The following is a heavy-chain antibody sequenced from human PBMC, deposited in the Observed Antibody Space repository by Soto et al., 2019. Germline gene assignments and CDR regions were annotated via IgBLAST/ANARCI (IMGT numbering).Heavy chain of an antibody. Sequence: PGGSLRLSCAASGFTFSSYAMHWVRQAPGKGLEWVAVISYDGSNKYYADSVKGRFTISRDNSKNTLYLQMNSLRAEDTAVYYCARGRPQLVLTSYYYYYGMDVWGQGPTVTVSS. V-gene: IGHV3-30-3*01. CDR2: ISYDGSNK. J-gene: IGHJ6*02. CDR3: ARGRPQLVLTSYYYYYGMDV. CDR1: GFTFSSYA. D-gene: IGHD6-13*01.